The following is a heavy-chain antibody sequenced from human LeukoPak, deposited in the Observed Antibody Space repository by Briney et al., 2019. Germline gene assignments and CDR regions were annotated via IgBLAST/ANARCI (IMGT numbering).Heavy chain of an antibody. CDR2: ISDSGTNT. Sequence: GESLRLSCAASGFTFSTYGMSWVRQAPGKGLEWVSSISDSGTNTYYADSVKGRFTISRDNSKNTLYLQVNSLRAEDTAAYYCAKEYYTSGRYGRFEYWGQGTLVTVSS. CDR3: AKEYYTSGRYGRFEY. CDR1: GFTFSTYG. J-gene: IGHJ4*02. D-gene: IGHD3-10*01. V-gene: IGHV3-23*01.